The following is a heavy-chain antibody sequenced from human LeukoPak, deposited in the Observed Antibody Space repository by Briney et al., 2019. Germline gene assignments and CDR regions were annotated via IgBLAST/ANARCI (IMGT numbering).Heavy chain of an antibody. CDR1: GYTFTSYG. J-gene: IGHJ6*02. D-gene: IGHD2-15*01. V-gene: IGHV1-18*01. CDR2: ISAYNGNT. CDR3: ARSVICSGGSCPQTTYGMDV. Sequence: ASVKVSCKASGYTFTSYGISWVRQAPGQGLEWMGWISAYNGNTNYAQKLQGRVTMTTDTSTSTAYMELRSLRSDDTAVYYCARSVICSGGSCPQTTYGMDVWGQGTTVTVSS.